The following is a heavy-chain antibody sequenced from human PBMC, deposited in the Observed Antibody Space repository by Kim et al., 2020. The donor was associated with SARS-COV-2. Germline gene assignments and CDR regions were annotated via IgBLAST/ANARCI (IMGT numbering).Heavy chain of an antibody. CDR3: AREYSVSFRDAFDI. J-gene: IGHJ3*02. CDR1: GGSISSGGYY. D-gene: IGHD1-26*01. CDR2: IYYSGST. Sequence: SETLSLTCTVSGGSISSGGYYWSWIRQHPGKGLEWIGYIYYSGSTYYNPSLKSRVTISVDTSKNQFSLKLSSVTAADTAVYYCAREYSVSFRDAFDIWGQGTMVTVSS. V-gene: IGHV4-31*03.